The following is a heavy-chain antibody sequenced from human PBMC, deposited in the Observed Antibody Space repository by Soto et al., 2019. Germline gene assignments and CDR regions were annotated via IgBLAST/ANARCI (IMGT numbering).Heavy chain of an antibody. D-gene: IGHD3-10*01. CDR3: ARDGWQMVRGVSISGGMDV. V-gene: IGHV4-30-4*01. CDR1: GGSISSGDYY. Sequence: SETLSLTCTVSGGSISSGDYYWSWIRQPPGKGLEGIGYISYSGSAYYNPSVKSRFTISIDTSKKQFSLNLRSVTAADTAVYYCARDGWQMVRGVSISGGMDVWGQGTTVTVSS. CDR2: ISYSGSA. J-gene: IGHJ6*02.